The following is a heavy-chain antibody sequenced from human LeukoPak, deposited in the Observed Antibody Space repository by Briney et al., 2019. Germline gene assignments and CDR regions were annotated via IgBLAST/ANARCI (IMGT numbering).Heavy chain of an antibody. CDR1: GFTFSGFW. CDR3: ARSSYSSSSSV. Sequence: GSLRLSCAVSGFTFSGFWMSWSRQAPGKGLEWVASINSDGSEGYYADVVKGRFTISRDNAKNSLYLQINSLRAEDTAVYYCARSSYSSSSSVWGQGTMDTVSS. V-gene: IGHV3-7*03. D-gene: IGHD6-6*01. CDR2: INSDGSEG. J-gene: IGHJ3*01.